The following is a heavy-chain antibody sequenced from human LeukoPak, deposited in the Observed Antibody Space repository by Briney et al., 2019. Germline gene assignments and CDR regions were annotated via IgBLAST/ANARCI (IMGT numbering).Heavy chain of an antibody. CDR3: ASLSSEDIVVVPAAGDNWFDP. D-gene: IGHD2-2*01. CDR1: GGSISSYY. J-gene: IGHJ5*02. V-gene: IGHV4-34*01. Sequence: SETLSLTCTVSGGSISSYYWSWIRQPPGKGLEWIGEIDHSGSTNYNPSLKSRVSISVDRSKNQFSLKLSSVTAADTAVYYCASLSSEDIVVVPAAGDNWFDPWGQGTLVTVSS. CDR2: IDHSGST.